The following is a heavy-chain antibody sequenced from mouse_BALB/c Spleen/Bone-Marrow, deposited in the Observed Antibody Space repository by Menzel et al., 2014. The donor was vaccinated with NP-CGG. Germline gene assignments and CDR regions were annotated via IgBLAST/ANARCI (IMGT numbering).Heavy chain of an antibody. V-gene: IGHV14-3*02. J-gene: IGHJ2*01. D-gene: IGHD1-1*01. CDR2: IDPANGNT. CDR3: ARVRVLRSRGLDC. CDR1: GFNIKDTY. Sequence: VQLEESGAALVKPGASVKLSCTASGFNIKDTYMHWVKQRPEQGLEWIGRIDPANGNTNYDPSFQGKATITADTSSNTAYLQLSSLTSEDTAVYYCARVRVLRSRGLDCWGQGTTLTVSS.